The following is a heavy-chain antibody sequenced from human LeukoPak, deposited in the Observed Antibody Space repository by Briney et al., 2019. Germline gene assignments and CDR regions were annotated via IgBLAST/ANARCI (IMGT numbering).Heavy chain of an antibody. CDR1: GGTFSSYA. D-gene: IGHD5-24*01. Sequence: SVKVSCKASGGTFSSYAISWVRQAPGQGLEWMGRIIPILGIANYAQKFQGRVTITADKSTSIAYMELSSLRSEDTAVYYCARRAPAENYYYYGVDVWGQGTTVTVSS. CDR2: IIPILGIA. CDR3: ARRAPAENYYYYGVDV. V-gene: IGHV1-69*04. J-gene: IGHJ6*02.